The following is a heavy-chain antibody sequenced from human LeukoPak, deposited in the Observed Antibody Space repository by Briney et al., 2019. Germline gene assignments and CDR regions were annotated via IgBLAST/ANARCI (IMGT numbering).Heavy chain of an antibody. V-gene: IGHV3-11*01. D-gene: IGHD2-2*01. CDR2: ISSSGSTI. J-gene: IGHJ4*02. CDR3: ARVRGSGVPAANFDY. CDR1: GFTFSDYY. Sequence: PGGSLRLSCAASGFTFSDYYMSWIRQAPGKGLEWVSYISSSGSTIYYADSVKGRFTISRDNAKNSLYLQMNSLRAEDTAVYYRARVRGSGVPAANFDYWGQGTLVTVSS.